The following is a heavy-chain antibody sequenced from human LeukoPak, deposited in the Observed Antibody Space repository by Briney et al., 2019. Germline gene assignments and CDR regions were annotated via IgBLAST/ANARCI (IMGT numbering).Heavy chain of an antibody. V-gene: IGHV4-61*01. CDR2: IYYSGST. J-gene: IGHJ4*02. CDR1: GYSISSGYY. CDR3: ARVPPPVVPAAISHYFDY. D-gene: IGHD2-2*02. Sequence: SETLSLTCTVSGYSISSGYYWSWIRQPPGKGLEWIGYIYYSGSTNYNPSLKSRVTISVDTSKNQFSLKLSFVTAADTAVYYCARVPPPVVPAAISHYFDYWGQGTLVTVSS.